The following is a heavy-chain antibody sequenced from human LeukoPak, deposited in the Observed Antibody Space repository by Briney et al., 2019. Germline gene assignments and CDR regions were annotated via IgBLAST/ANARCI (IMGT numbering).Heavy chain of an antibody. V-gene: IGHV3-49*04. J-gene: IGHJ3*02. CDR3: TRGEDSSGYPDAFDI. D-gene: IGHD3-22*01. Sequence: SGGSLRLSCAASGFTFSSYAMSWVRQAPGKGLEWVGFIRSKAYGGTTEYAASVKGTFTISRDDSKSIAYLQMNSLKTEDTAVYYCTRGEDSSGYPDAFDIWGQGTMVTVSS. CDR2: IRSKAYGGTT. CDR1: GFTFSSYA.